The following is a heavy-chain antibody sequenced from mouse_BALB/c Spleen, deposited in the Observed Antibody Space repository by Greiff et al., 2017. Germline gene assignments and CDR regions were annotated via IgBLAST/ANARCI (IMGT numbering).Heavy chain of an antibody. Sequence: EVKLVESGAELVKPGASVKLSCTASGFNIKDTYMHWVKQRPEQGLEWIGRIDPANGNTIYDPKFQGKASITADTSSNTAYLQLSSLTSEDTAVYYCATYGNFSWFAYWGQGTLVTVSA. D-gene: IGHD2-1*01. CDR1: GFNIKDTY. CDR2: IDPANGNT. J-gene: IGHJ3*01. CDR3: ATYGNFSWFAY. V-gene: IGHV14-3*02.